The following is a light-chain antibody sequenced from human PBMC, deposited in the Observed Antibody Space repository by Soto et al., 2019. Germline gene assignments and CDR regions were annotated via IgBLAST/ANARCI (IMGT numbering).Light chain of an antibody. Sequence: EIVMTQSPSALSVSPWERASLCCMASQSVSTTVAWYHQKPGQAPRLLVYGASTRATGIPARFSGSGAGTDFTLTITSLQSEDFGVYFCQQYKDWPTTFGQGTKVDIK. J-gene: IGKJ1*01. CDR1: QSVSTT. CDR2: GAS. V-gene: IGKV3-15*01. CDR3: QQYKDWPTT.